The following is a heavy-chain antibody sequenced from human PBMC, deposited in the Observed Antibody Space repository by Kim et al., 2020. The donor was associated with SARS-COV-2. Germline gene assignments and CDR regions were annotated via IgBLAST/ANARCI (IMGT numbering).Heavy chain of an antibody. CDR1: GYTFTSYA. Sequence: ASVKVSCKASGYTFTSYAMNWVRQAPGQGLEWMGWINTNTGNPTYAQGFTGRFVFSLDTSVSTAYLQICSLKAEDTAVYYCARDRPDFEGAIGAYYYYYGMDVWGQGTTVTVSS. CDR2: INTNTGNP. CDR3: ARDRPDFEGAIGAYYYYYGMDV. V-gene: IGHV7-4-1*01. D-gene: IGHD3-16*02. J-gene: IGHJ6*02.